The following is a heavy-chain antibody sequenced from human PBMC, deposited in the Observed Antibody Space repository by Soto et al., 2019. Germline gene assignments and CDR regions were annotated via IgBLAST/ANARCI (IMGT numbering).Heavy chain of an antibody. D-gene: IGHD2-2*01. CDR3: AKLAYCSSPICPSFDY. Sequence: PGGSLRLSCAASGFTFSSYAMSWVRQAPGEGLEWVSSFSGSGGSTYYADSVKGRFTISRDNSKNTMYLQMNSLRAEDTAVYYCAKLAYCSSPICPSFDYWGQGTLVTVSS. CDR1: GFTFSSYA. CDR2: FSGSGGST. J-gene: IGHJ4*02. V-gene: IGHV3-23*01.